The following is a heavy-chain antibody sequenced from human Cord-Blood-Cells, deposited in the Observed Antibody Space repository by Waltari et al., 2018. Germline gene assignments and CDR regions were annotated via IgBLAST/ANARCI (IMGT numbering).Heavy chain of an antibody. D-gene: IGHD7-27*01. V-gene: IGHV4-61*01. CDR2: IYYRGST. J-gene: IGHJ4*02. Sequence: QVQLQESGPGLVKPSETLSLTCTVSGGSVSSGSYYWSWIRPPPGKGLEWIGYIYYRGSTNYTPSLKSRVTISVDTSKNQFSLKLSSVTAADTAVYYCARLSNSFDYWGQGTLVTVSS. CDR1: GGSVSSGSYY. CDR3: ARLSNSFDY.